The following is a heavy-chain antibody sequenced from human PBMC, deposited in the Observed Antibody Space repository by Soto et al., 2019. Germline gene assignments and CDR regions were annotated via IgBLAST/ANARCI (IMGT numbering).Heavy chain of an antibody. D-gene: IGHD6-13*01. CDR3: ARMWGSSWKPYYYYGMDV. V-gene: IGHV2-70*01. CDR1: GFSLSTSGMC. Sequence: SGPTLVNPTQTLTLTCTFSGFSLSTSGMCVSWIRQPPGKALEWLALIDWDDDKYYSTSLKTRLTISKDTSKNQVVLTMTNMDPMDTATYYCARMWGSSWKPYYYYGMDVWGQGTTVTVSS. J-gene: IGHJ6*02. CDR2: IDWDDDK.